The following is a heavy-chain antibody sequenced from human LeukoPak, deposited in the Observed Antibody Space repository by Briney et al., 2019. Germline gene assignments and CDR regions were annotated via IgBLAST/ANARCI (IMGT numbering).Heavy chain of an antibody. CDR3: ARERGSSGWSGKYYYYYYMDV. D-gene: IGHD6-19*01. CDR2: ISYDGSNK. Sequence: GGSLRLSCAASGFTFSNYGMHWVRQAPGKGLEWVTLISYDGSNKYYADSVKGRFTISRDNSKNTLYLQMNSLRAEDTAVYYCARERGSSGWSGKYYYYYYMDVWGKGTTVTISS. J-gene: IGHJ6*03. V-gene: IGHV3-30*03. CDR1: GFTFSNYG.